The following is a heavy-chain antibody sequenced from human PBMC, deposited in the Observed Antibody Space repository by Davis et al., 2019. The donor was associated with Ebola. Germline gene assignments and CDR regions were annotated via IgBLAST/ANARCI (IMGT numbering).Heavy chain of an antibody. CDR2: IYHTGST. J-gene: IGHJ3*02. CDR1: GSSITSDSCS. CDR3: ARDRYSISTGDYDAFDI. D-gene: IGHD6-6*01. Sequence: PSETLSLTCAVSGSSITSDSCSWNWIRQPPGTGLEWIGCIYHTGSTNYNPSLKSRVTILVDRSKNQFSLKLSSVTAADTAVYYCARDRYSISTGDYDAFDIWGQGTMVTVSS. V-gene: IGHV4-30-2*01.